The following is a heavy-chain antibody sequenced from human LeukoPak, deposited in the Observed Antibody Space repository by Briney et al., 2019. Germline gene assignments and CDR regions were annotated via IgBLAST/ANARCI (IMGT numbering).Heavy chain of an antibody. Sequence: SQTLSLTCTVSGGSISSGSYYWSWIRQPAGKGLEWIGRIYTSGSTNYNPSLKSRVTISVDTSKKQFSLKLTSVTAADTAFYYCARYIVSYPHDAFDIWGQGTMVTVSS. J-gene: IGHJ3*02. CDR3: ARYIVSYPHDAFDI. CDR2: IYTSGST. V-gene: IGHV4-61*02. CDR1: GGSISSGSYY. D-gene: IGHD1-26*01.